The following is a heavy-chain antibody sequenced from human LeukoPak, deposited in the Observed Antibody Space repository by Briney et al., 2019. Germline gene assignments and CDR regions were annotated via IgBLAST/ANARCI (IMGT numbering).Heavy chain of an antibody. V-gene: IGHV3-23*01. CDR2: ISGSGGST. CDR3: AKANVKYCSGGSCFDAFDI. CDR1: GFTFSSYA. D-gene: IGHD2-15*01. Sequence: GGSLRLSCAASGFTFSSYAMSWVRQAPGKGLEWVSAISGSGGSTYYADSVKGRFTITRGNSKNTLYLQMNSLRAEDTAVYYCAKANVKYCSGGSCFDAFDIWGQGTMVTVSS. J-gene: IGHJ3*02.